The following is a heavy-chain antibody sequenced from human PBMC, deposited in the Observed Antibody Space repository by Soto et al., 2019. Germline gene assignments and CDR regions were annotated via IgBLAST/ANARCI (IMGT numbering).Heavy chain of an antibody. J-gene: IGHJ6*03. CDR3: ARGSSSWYWDLSYYYYMDV. D-gene: IGHD6-13*01. V-gene: IGHV4-59*01. CDR2: IYYSGST. Sequence: SETLSLTCTVSGGSISSYYWSWIRQPPGKGLEWIGYIYYSGSTNYNPSLKSRVTISVDTSKNQFSLKLSSVTAADTAVYYCARGSSSWYWDLSYYYYMDVWGKGTTVTVSS. CDR1: GGSISSYY.